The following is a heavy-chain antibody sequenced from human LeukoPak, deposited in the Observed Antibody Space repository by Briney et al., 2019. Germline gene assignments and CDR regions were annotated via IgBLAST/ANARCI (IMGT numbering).Heavy chain of an antibody. CDR2: INPNSGGT. D-gene: IGHD2-2*01. Sequence: ASVTVSFKASGYTFTGYYMHWVRQAPGQGLEWMGWINPNSGGTNYEQKFQGRVTMTRDTSISTAYMELSRLRSDDTAVYYCARIMGDIVVVPAARNAFDIWGQGAMVTVSS. V-gene: IGHV1-2*02. CDR3: ARIMGDIVVVPAARNAFDI. J-gene: IGHJ3*02. CDR1: GYTFTGYY.